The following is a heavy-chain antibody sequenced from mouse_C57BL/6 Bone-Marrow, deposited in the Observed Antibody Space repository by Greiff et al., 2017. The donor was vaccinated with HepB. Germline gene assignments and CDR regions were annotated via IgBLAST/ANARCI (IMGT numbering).Heavy chain of an antibody. CDR3: APSHDYDPYWYFDV. D-gene: IGHD2-4*01. CDR2: IYPRSGNT. CDR1: GYTFTSYG. V-gene: IGHV1-81*01. J-gene: IGHJ1*03. Sequence: QVQLQQSGAELARPGASVKLSCKASGYTFTSYGISWVKQRTGQGLEWIGEIYPRSGNTYYNEKFKGKATLTADKSSSTAYMELRSLTSEDSAVYFCAPSHDYDPYWYFDVWGTGTTVTVSS.